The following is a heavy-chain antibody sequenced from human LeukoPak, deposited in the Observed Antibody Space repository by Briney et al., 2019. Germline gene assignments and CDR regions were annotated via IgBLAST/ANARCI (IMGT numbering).Heavy chain of an antibody. Sequence: SETLSLTCTVSGDSINSLDLWSWVRPPPGKGLEWIGEMYLSGTTHSNPSVKSRVTISIDKSKNQFFLNLSSVAAADTAVYYCAGLVGRYSSGLYYYYFDYWGQGTLVTVSS. CDR3: AGLVGRYSSGLYYYYFDY. J-gene: IGHJ4*02. CDR2: MYLSGTT. CDR1: GDSINSLDL. V-gene: IGHV4-4*02. D-gene: IGHD3-22*01.